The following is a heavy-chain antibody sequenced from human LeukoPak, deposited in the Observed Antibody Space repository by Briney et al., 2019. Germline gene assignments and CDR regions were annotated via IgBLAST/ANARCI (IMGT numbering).Heavy chain of an antibody. CDR1: GGSISSYY. CDR3: ARGVGTVTTEDDWFDP. Sequence: SETLSLTCTVSGGSISSYYWSWIRQPAGKGLEWIGRIYTSGSTNYNPSLKSRVTMSVDTSKNQFSLKLSSVTAADTAVYYCARGVGTVTTEDDWFDPWGQGTLVTVSS. D-gene: IGHD4-17*01. J-gene: IGHJ5*02. V-gene: IGHV4-4*07. CDR2: IYTSGST.